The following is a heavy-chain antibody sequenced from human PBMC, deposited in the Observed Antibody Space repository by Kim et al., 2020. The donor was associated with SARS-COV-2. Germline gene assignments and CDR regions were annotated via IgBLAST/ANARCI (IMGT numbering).Heavy chain of an antibody. D-gene: IGHD4-17*01. CDR3: VKGGTVTTFYY. V-gene: IGHV3-64D*06. Sequence: GGSLRLSCSASGFIFSNYAMYWVRQAPGKGLEYVSAISSNGGTTYYADSVKGRFTISRDNSKNTLNLQMRSLRAEDTAVYYCVKGGTVTTFYYWGQGTLVTVSS. J-gene: IGHJ4*02. CDR2: ISSNGGTT. CDR1: GFIFSNYA.